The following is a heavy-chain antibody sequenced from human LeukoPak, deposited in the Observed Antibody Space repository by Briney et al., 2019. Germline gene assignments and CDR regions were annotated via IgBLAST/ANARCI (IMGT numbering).Heavy chain of an antibody. CDR3: ARGGVWSPQNWFDP. CDR1: GGTFSSYA. J-gene: IGHJ5*02. V-gene: IGHV1-69*13. Sequence: SVEVSCKASGGTFSSYAISWVRQAPGQGLEWMGGIIPIFGTANYAQKFQGRVTITADESTSTAYMELSSLRSEDTAVYYCARGGVWSPQNWFDPWGQGTLVTVSS. CDR2: IIPIFGTA. D-gene: IGHD3-3*01.